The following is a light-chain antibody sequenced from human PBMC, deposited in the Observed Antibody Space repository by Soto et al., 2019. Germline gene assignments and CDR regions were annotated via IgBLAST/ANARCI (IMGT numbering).Light chain of an antibody. J-gene: IGKJ4*01. CDR3: QQSYSTHTT. V-gene: IGKV1-39*01. Sequence: DIQMTQSPSSLSASVGDRVTITCRASQSISSYLNWYQQKPGKAPKRLIYAASSLQSGVPSRFSGSGSGTDFTLTISSLQPEDFATYYCQQSYSTHTTFGGGTKVEIK. CDR1: QSISSY. CDR2: AAS.